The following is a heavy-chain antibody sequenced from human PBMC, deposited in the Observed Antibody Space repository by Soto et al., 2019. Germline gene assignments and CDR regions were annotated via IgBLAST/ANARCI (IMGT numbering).Heavy chain of an antibody. CDR2: INAGNGNT. J-gene: IGHJ4*02. Sequence: GASVKVSCKASGYTFTSYAIHWVRQAPGQRLEWMGWINAGNGNTKYSQKFQGRVTITRDTSASTAYMELSSLRSEDTAVYYCARGSLSSGYYYYWGQGTLVTVSS. CDR1: GYTFTSYA. V-gene: IGHV1-3*01. CDR3: ARGSLSSGYYYY. D-gene: IGHD3-22*01.